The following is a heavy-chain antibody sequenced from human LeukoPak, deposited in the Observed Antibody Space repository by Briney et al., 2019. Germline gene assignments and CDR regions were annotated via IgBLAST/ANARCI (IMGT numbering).Heavy chain of an antibody. D-gene: IGHD3-10*01. CDR2: INPSGGST. V-gene: IGHV1-46*01. CDR1: GYTFTSYY. J-gene: IGHJ4*02. CDR3: ARDSGERGSGSYLIAY. Sequence: ASVKVSCKASGYTFTSYYMHWVRQAPGQGLEWMGIINPSGGSTSYAQKFQGRVTMTRDMSTSTVYMELSSLRSDDTAVYYCARDSGERGSGSYLIAYWGQGTLVTVSS.